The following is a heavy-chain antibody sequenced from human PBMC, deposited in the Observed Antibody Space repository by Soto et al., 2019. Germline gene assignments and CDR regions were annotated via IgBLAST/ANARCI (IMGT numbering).Heavy chain of an antibody. V-gene: IGHV1-3*01. D-gene: IGHD4-17*01. CDR2: INPGNGNT. Sequence: QVQVVQSGAEVKKPGASVKVSCKASGYTFTSYAMHWVRQAPGQSLQWMGWINPGNGNTRYSQKFQGRVTITRDTSASTAYMALGSLRSEDTAVYYCARGASSVTTFYFDLWGRGTLVTVSS. CDR1: GYTFTSYA. CDR3: ARGASSVTTFYFDL. J-gene: IGHJ2*01.